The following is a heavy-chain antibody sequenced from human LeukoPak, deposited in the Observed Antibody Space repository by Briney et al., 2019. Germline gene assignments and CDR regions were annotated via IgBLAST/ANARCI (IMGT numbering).Heavy chain of an antibody. CDR2: INHSGST. CDR1: GGSFSGYY. CDR3: ARGDGDYYYYYYMDV. J-gene: IGHJ6*03. V-gene: IGHV4-34*01. Sequence: NPSETLSLTCAVYGGSFSGYYWSWIRQPPGKGLEWIGEINHSGSTNYNPSLKSRVTISVDTSKNQFSLKLSSVTAADTAVYYCARGDGDYYYYYYMDVWGKGTTVTVSS. D-gene: IGHD4-17*01.